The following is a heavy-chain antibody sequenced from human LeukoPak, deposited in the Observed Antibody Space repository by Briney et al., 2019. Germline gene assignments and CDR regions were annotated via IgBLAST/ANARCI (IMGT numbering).Heavy chain of an antibody. CDR1: GINFNTYA. CDR2: ISGDGGRT. V-gene: IGHV3-43*02. J-gene: IGHJ4*02. Sequence: GGSLRLSCAASGINFNTYAMHWVRQAPGKGLEWVSLISGDGGRTSYADSVKGRFTISRDNSKNTLYLQMNSLRADDTAVYYCAKDMNSWRDGSGLGDYFDYWGQGTLVTVSS. CDR3: AKDMNSWRDGSGLGDYFDY. D-gene: IGHD6-19*01.